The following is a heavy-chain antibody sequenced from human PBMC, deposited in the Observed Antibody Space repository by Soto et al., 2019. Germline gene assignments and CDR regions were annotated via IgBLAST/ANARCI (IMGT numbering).Heavy chain of an antibody. CDR2: IYYSGST. V-gene: IGHV4-59*12. D-gene: IGHD2-15*01. CDR3: AQGDITSPAAYYFDF. Sequence: SETLSLTCTVSGGSITSYYWSWIRQPPGKGLEWIGYIYYSGSTNYNPSLKSRVTISVDTSKNQFSLKLSSVTAEDTAVYYCAQGDITSPAAYYFDFWGHGTQVTVSS. CDR1: GGSITSYY. J-gene: IGHJ4*01.